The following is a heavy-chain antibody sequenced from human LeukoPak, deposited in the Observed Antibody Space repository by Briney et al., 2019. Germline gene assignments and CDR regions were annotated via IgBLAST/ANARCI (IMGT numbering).Heavy chain of an antibody. V-gene: IGHV1-46*01. CDR1: GYTFTSYY. Sequence: ASVKVSCKASGYTFTSYYMHWVRQAPGQGLEWMGIINPSGGSTSYAQKFQGRVTMTTDMSTSTVYMELSSLRSEDTAVYYCARDHYWGDYRGRWFDPWGQGTLVTVSS. CDR2: INPSGGST. CDR3: ARDHYWGDYRGRWFDP. J-gene: IGHJ5*02. D-gene: IGHD4-23*01.